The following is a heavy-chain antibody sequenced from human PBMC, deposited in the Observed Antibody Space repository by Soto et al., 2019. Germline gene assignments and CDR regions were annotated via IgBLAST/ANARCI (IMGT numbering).Heavy chain of an antibody. CDR3: ARDRAYGDPNWFDP. J-gene: IGHJ5*02. Sequence: QVQLVESGGGVVHPGGSLRLSCAASGFTFTSYTMHWVRQAPGKGLEWVAVMSYDGTRTDYVDAVKGRFTISRDTSKNMLYRQMNNLRPDDTAMYYCARDRAYGDPNWFDPWCQGTLVTFSS. CDR2: MSYDGTRT. CDR1: GFTFTSYT. V-gene: IGHV3-30-3*01. D-gene: IGHD4-17*01.